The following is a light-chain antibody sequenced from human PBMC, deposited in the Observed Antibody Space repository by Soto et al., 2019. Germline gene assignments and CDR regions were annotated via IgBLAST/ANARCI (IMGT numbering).Light chain of an antibody. J-gene: IGKJ2*01. CDR2: GAS. V-gene: IGKV3-20*01. Sequence: EIVLTQSPGTLSLSPGERATLSCRASQSVSSSYLAWYQQKPGQAPRLLIYGASSRATGIPDRFSGSGSGTDFTLTISSLEPEDFAVYYCQQYGSSPPYTFGQGTKLYIK. CDR3: QQYGSSPPYT. CDR1: QSVSSSY.